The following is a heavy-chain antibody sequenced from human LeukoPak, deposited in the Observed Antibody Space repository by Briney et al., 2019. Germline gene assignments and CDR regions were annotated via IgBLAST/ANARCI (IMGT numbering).Heavy chain of an antibody. CDR3: ARVGYYDILTGENYYYYYMDV. J-gene: IGHJ6*03. D-gene: IGHD3-9*01. CDR2: INWNGGST. V-gene: IGHV3-20*04. Sequence: GGSLRLSCVASGFRFSSHWMSWVRQAPGKGLEWVSGINWNGGSTGYADSVKGRFTISRDNAKNSLYLQMNSLRAEDTALYYCARVGYYDILTGENYYYYYMDVWGKGTTVTVSS. CDR1: GFRFSSHW.